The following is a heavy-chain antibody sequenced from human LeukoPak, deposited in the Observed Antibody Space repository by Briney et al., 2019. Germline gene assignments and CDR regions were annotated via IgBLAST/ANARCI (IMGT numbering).Heavy chain of an antibody. J-gene: IGHJ6*03. V-gene: IGHV1-2*02. CDR3: ARTDYYDSSGYLGYYYYYMDV. Sequence: ASVKVSCKASGYTFTGYYMHWVRQAPGQGPGWMGWINPNSGGTNYQGRVTMTRDTSISTAYMELSRLRSDDTAVYYCARTDYYDSSGYLGYYYYYMDVWGKGTTVTVSS. CDR2: INPNSGGT. D-gene: IGHD3-22*01. CDR1: GYTFTGYY.